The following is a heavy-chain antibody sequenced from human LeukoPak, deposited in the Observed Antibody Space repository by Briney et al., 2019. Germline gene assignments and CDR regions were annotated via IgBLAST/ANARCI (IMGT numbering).Heavy chain of an antibody. V-gene: IGHV1-46*01. D-gene: IGHD6-19*01. CDR2: INPSGGST. CDR1: GYTFTSYY. CDR3: ARDGIAVAGKDWFDP. Sequence: ASVKVSCKASGYTFTSYYMHWVRQAPGQGLEWMGIINPSGGSTSYAQKFQGRVTMTTDTSTSTAYMELRSLRSDDTAVYYCARDGIAVAGKDWFDPWGQGTLVTVSS. J-gene: IGHJ5*02.